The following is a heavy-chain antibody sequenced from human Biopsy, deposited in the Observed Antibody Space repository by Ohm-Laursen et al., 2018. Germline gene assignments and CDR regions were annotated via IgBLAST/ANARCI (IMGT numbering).Heavy chain of an antibody. J-gene: IGHJ4*02. D-gene: IGHD3-3*01. Sequence: PSETLSLTCTVSGGSISDSTYHWGWIRQSPGKGLEWIGNIYYSGNTDYSPSLKSRVTISVDTSNNQFSLKLSLVTAADTAVYYCARQVDFWSGYVDYWGQGTLVAVSS. V-gene: IGHV4-39*01. CDR3: ARQVDFWSGYVDY. CDR2: IYYSGNT. CDR1: GGSISDSTYH.